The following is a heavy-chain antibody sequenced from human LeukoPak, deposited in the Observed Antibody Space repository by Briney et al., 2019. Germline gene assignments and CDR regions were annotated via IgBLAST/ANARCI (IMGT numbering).Heavy chain of an antibody. D-gene: IGHD3-10*01. Sequence: PSQTLSLTCTVSGGSISSGGYSWSWIRQHPGKGLEWIGYIYYSGSTYYNPSLKSRVTISVDTSKNQFSLKLSSVTAADTAVYYCASTRGESLDYWGQGTLVTVSS. V-gene: IGHV4-31*03. CDR2: IYYSGST. CDR3: ASTRGESLDY. J-gene: IGHJ4*02. CDR1: GGSISSGGYS.